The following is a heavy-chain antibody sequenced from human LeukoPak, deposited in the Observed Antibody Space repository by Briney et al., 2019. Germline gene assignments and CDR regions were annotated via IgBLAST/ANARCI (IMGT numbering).Heavy chain of an antibody. V-gene: IGHV4-59*01. Sequence: SETLSLTCTVSGGSISSYYWSWIRQPPGKGLEWIGYIYYSGSTKYNPSLKSRVTISVDTSKNQFSLRLSSVTAADTAVYYCARDSGETDNWYFDLWGRGTLVTVSS. J-gene: IGHJ2*01. CDR1: GGSISSYY. D-gene: IGHD6-25*01. CDR3: ARDSGETDNWYFDL. CDR2: IYYSGST.